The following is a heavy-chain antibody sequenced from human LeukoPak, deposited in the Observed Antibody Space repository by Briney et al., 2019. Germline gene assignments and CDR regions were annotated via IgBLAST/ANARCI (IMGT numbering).Heavy chain of an antibody. D-gene: IGHD6-6*01. CDR2: IYTSGST. J-gene: IGHJ4*02. V-gene: IGHV4-61*09. CDR3: AGYIPARPEFDY. CDR1: GASITGGSYY. Sequence: SETLSLTCTVSGASITGGSYYWTWIRQPAGKGLEWIGHIYTSGSTNYNPSLKSRVTMSVDTSKNQFSLKLSSVTVADTAVYYCAGYIPARPEFDYWGQGTLVTVSS.